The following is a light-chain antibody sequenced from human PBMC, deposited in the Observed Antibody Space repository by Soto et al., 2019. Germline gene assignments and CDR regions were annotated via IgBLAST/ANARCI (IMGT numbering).Light chain of an antibody. CDR2: GNS. CDR3: QSYDSSLSTYV. CDR1: SSNIGAGYD. J-gene: IGLJ1*01. Sequence: QSALAQPPSVSGAPGQRVTISCTGSSSNIGAGYDVHWYQQFPGTAPKLLIFGNSDRPSGVPDRFSGSKSGTSASLAITGLQAEDEVDYFCQSYDSSLSTYVFGTGTKVTVL. V-gene: IGLV1-40*01.